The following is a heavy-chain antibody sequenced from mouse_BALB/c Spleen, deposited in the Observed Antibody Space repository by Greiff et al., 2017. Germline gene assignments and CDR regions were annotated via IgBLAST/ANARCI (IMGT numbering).Heavy chain of an antibody. Sequence: EVMLVESGGGLVQPGGSLRLSCATSGFTFPDYYMSWVRQPPGKALEWLGFIRNKANGYTTEYSASVKGRFTISRDNSQSILYLQMNTLRAEDSATYYCARDANLGAMDYWGQGTSVTVSS. CDR1: GFTFPDYY. CDR3: ARDANLGAMDY. V-gene: IGHV7-3*02. CDR2: IRNKANGYTT. J-gene: IGHJ4*01.